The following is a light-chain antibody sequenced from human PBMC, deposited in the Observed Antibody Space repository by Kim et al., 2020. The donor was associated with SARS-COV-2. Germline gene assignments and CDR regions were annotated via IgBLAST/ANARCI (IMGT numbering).Light chain of an antibody. Sequence: SSELTQDPAVSVALGQTVRITCQGDSLRTYYATWYQQKPGQAPKVVIYGKDNRPAGVPDRFSGSSSGNTAYFTITGTQAGDEADYYCNSRDSNDYVVFGEGTQLTV. CDR1: SLRTYY. V-gene: IGLV3-19*01. CDR3: NSRDSNDYVV. J-gene: IGLJ2*01. CDR2: GKD.